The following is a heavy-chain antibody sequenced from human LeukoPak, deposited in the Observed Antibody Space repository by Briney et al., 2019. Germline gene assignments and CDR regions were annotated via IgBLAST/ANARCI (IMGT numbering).Heavy chain of an antibody. CDR3: ARGRGSSSWYYFDY. V-gene: IGHV4-31*03. J-gene: IGHJ4*02. Sequence: SETLSLTCTVSGGSISSGGYYWSWIRQHPGKGLEWIGYIYYSGSTYYNPSLKSRVTISVDTSKNQFSLKLSSVTAADTAVYYCARGRGSSSWYYFDYWGQGTLVTVSS. CDR2: IYYSGST. CDR1: GGSISSGGYY. D-gene: IGHD6-13*01.